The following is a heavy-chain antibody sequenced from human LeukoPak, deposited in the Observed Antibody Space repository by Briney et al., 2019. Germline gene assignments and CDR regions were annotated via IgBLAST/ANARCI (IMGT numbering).Heavy chain of an antibody. Sequence: GGSLRLSCAAPGFSLSNSAMSWVRQAPGKGLESVSAINGSGGNTFYADMVKGRFTISRDISKNTLYLQMNSLRSEDTAVYYCAKEDLAGSGGGCAGGCYWARAFHYWGQGTLVTVSS. CDR2: INGSGGNT. CDR1: GFSLSNSA. J-gene: IGHJ4*02. V-gene: IGHV3-23*01. D-gene: IGHD2-21*02. CDR3: AKEDLAGSGGGCAGGCYWARAFHY.